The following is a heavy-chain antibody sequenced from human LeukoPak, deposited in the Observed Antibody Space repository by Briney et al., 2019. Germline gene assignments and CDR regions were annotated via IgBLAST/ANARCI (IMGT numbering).Heavy chain of an antibody. CDR3: AVDYCSSTSCHVPLDY. D-gene: IGHD2-2*01. J-gene: IGHJ4*02. CDR1: GYTFTSYG. Sequence: GASVKVSCKASGYTFTSYGISWVRQAPGQGLEWMGWISAYNGNTNYAQKLQGRVTMTTDTSTSTAYMELRSLRSDDTAVYYCAVDYCSSTSCHVPLDYWGQGTLVTVSS. CDR2: ISAYNGNT. V-gene: IGHV1-18*01.